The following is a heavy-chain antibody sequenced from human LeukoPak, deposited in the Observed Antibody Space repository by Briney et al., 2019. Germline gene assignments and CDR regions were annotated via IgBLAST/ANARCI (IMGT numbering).Heavy chain of an antibody. CDR3: AKGTPPYYDSSGYDY. Sequence: GGSLRLSCAASGFTFSDYYMSWIRQAPGKGLEWVSYISSSGSTIYYADSVKGRFTISRDNAKNSLYLQMNSLRAEDTALYYCAKGTPPYYDSSGYDYWGQGTLVTVSS. CDR1: GFTFSDYY. D-gene: IGHD3-22*01. CDR2: ISSSGSTI. J-gene: IGHJ4*02. V-gene: IGHV3-11*01.